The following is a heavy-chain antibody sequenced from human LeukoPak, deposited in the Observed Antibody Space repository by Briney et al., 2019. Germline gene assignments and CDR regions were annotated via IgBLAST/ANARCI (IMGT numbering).Heavy chain of an antibody. V-gene: IGHV4-39*07. J-gene: IGHJ5*02. CDR1: GGSISSSSYY. Sequence: SETLSLTCTVSGGSISSSSYYWGWIRQPPGKGLEWIGSIYYSGSTYYNPSLKSRVTISVDTSKNQFSLKLSSVTAADTAVYYCARLYYDILTAFDPWGQGTLVTVSS. CDR2: IYYSGST. D-gene: IGHD3-9*01. CDR3: ARLYYDILTAFDP.